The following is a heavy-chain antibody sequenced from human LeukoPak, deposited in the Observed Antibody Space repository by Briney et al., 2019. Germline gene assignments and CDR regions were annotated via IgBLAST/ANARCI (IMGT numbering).Heavy chain of an antibody. V-gene: IGHV4-38-2*02. J-gene: IGHJ4*02. CDR1: GGSISSYY. D-gene: IGHD6-19*01. Sequence: SETLSLTCTVSGGSISSYYWSWIRQPPGKGLEWIGSIYHSGSTYYNPSLKSRVTISVDTSKNQFSLKLSSVTAADTAVYYCARGGYSSGWWGAYWGQGTLVTVSS. CDR3: ARGGYSSGWWGAY. CDR2: IYHSGST.